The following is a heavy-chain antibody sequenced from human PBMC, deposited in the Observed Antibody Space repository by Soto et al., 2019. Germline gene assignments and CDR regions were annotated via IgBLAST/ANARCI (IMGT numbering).Heavy chain of an antibody. Sequence: GGSLRLSCAASGFTFSSYAMSWVRQAPGKGLDWVSTITGDGLTTYDADSVKGRFTISRDNSKSTLYLQLNSLRVDDTAVYYCAKERGVIAARPFDYWGQGTLVTVSS. J-gene: IGHJ4*02. CDR3: AKERGVIAARPFDY. CDR1: GFTFSSYA. V-gene: IGHV3-23*01. D-gene: IGHD6-6*01. CDR2: ITGDGLTT.